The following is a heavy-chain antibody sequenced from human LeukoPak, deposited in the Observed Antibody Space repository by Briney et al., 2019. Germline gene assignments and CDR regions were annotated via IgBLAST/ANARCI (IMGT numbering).Heavy chain of an antibody. V-gene: IGHV3-23*01. CDR1: GFTFSNYA. J-gene: IGHJ4*02. CDR2: SSGSGDST. D-gene: IGHD1-26*01. CDR3: AKVVSGSYDY. Sequence: GGSLRLSCAASGFTFSNYAMNWVRQAPGKGLEWVSSSSGSGDSTFHADSVKGRFTISRDNSKNTLYLQMNSLRAEDTAVYYCAKVVSGSYDYWGQGTLVTVSS.